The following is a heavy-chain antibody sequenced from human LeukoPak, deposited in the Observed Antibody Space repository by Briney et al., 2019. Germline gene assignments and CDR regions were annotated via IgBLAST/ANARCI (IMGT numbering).Heavy chain of an antibody. V-gene: IGHV5-51*01. J-gene: IGHJ4*02. D-gene: IGHD3-3*01. Sequence: GESLKISCKGSGYSITTYWIGWVRQMPGKGLEWIGIIYPGDSDTRYSPSFQGLVTISADKSISTAYLQWSSLKASDTAMYYCARRDDFWSGYPFDYWGQGTLVTVSS. CDR1: GYSITTYW. CDR3: ARRDDFWSGYPFDY. CDR2: IYPGDSDT.